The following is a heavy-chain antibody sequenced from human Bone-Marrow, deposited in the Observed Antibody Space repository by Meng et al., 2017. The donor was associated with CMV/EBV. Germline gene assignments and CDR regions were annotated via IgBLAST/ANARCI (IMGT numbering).Heavy chain of an antibody. Sequence: KASGGTFSSYAISWVRQAPGQGLEWMGGIIPILGMANYAQKFQGRVTITADKSTSTAYMELSSLRSEDTAVYYCASGWSSAGNWFDPWGQGTLVTVSS. CDR2: IIPILGMA. CDR1: GGTFSSYA. CDR3: ASGWSSAGNWFDP. V-gene: IGHV1-69*10. J-gene: IGHJ5*02. D-gene: IGHD6-19*01.